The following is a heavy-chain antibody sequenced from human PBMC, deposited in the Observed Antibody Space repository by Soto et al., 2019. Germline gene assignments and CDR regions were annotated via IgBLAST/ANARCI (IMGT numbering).Heavy chain of an antibody. V-gene: IGHV1-18*01. CDR2: ISAYNGNT. Sequence: ASVKVSCKASGYTFTSYGISWVRQAPGQGLEWMGWISAYNGNTNYAQKLQGRVTMTTDTSTSTAYMELRSLRSDDTAVYYCARDGGIPYGDYESHFDYWGQGTLVTVSS. CDR3: ARDGGIPYGDYESHFDY. D-gene: IGHD4-17*01. CDR1: GYTFTSYG. J-gene: IGHJ4*02.